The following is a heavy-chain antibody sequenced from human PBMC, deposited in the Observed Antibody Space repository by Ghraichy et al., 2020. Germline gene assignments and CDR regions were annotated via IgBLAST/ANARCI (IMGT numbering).Heavy chain of an antibody. J-gene: IGHJ4*02. D-gene: IGHD3-10*01. Sequence: GESLNISCKGSGYSFPNYCIGWVRQIPGKGLEWMGIICPGDFDTRYSPSFQGQVTISAGKSISTAYLQWSSLKASDTAMYYCARHSVYYGSGNEDYFNFWGQGTLVTVSS. CDR2: ICPGDFDT. CDR3: ARHSVYYGSGNEDYFNF. CDR1: GYSFPNYC. V-gene: IGHV5-51*01.